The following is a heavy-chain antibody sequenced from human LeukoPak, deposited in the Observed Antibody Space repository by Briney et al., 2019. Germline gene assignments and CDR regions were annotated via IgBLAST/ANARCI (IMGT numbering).Heavy chain of an antibody. V-gene: IGHV3-33*01. CDR3: ARDRITMVRGVINNWFDP. CDR1: GFTFSSYG. Sequence: PGGSLRLSCAASGFTFSSYGMHWLRQAPGKGLEWVAVIWYDGSNKYYADSVKGRFTISRDNSKNTLYLQMNSLRAEDTAVYYCARDRITMVRGVINNWFDPWGQGTLVTVSS. D-gene: IGHD3-10*01. CDR2: IWYDGSNK. J-gene: IGHJ5*02.